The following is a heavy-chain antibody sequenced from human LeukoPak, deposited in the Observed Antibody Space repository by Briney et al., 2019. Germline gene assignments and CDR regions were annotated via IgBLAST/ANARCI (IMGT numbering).Heavy chain of an antibody. CDR3: ARDLHGGNSFTSDWYFDL. CDR2: IYHSGST. Sequence: GSLRLSCAASGFTFSSYAMSWVRQPPGKGLEWIGEIYHSGSTNYNPSLKSRVTISVDKSKNQFSLKLSSVTAADTAVYYCARDLHGGNSFTSDWYFDLWGRGTLVTVSS. J-gene: IGHJ2*01. CDR1: GFTFSSYAM. D-gene: IGHD4-23*01. V-gene: IGHV4-4*02.